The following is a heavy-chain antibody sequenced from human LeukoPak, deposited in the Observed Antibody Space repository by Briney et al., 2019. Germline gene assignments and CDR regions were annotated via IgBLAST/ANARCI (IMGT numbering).Heavy chain of an antibody. CDR3: ARDNYYDSSGAIDY. V-gene: IGHV4-31*03. D-gene: IGHD3-22*01. J-gene: IGHJ4*02. CDR1: GGSISSGGYY. Sequence: SETLSLTCTVSGGSISSGGYYWSWIRQHPGKGLEWIGYIYYSGSTYYNPSLKSRVTISVDTSKNQFSLKLSSVTAADTAVYYCARDNYYDSSGAIDYWGQGTLVTISS. CDR2: IYYSGST.